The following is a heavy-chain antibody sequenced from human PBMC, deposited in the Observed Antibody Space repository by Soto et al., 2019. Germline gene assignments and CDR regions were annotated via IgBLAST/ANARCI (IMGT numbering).Heavy chain of an antibody. CDR2: IDYTGSTT. Sequence: EVQLLESGGGLVQPGGSLRLSCAASGFTFSILAMGWVRQAPGKGLAWVSVIDYTGSTTYYTDSVKGRFIISRDNAKKILYLQMNSLRTEDTAIYYCAKDATRTSGWYYFDYWGRGALVTVSS. D-gene: IGHD6-19*01. V-gene: IGHV3-23*03. CDR3: AKDATRTSGWYYFDY. J-gene: IGHJ4*02. CDR1: GFTFSILA.